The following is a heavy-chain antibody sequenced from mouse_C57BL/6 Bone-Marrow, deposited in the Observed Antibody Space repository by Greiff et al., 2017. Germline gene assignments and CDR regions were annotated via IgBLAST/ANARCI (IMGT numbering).Heavy chain of an antibody. Sequence: QVQLQQPGAELVMPGASVKLSCKASGYTFTSYWMHWVKQRPGQGLDWIGEIDPADSYTNYNQKFKGKSTLTVDKSSSTAYMQLSSLTSEDSAVYYCSREAFFFYYAMDYWGRGTSATVSA. CDR1: GYTFTSYW. J-gene: IGHJ4*01. V-gene: IGHV1-69*01. CDR2: IDPADSYT. CDR3: SREAFFFYYAMDY.